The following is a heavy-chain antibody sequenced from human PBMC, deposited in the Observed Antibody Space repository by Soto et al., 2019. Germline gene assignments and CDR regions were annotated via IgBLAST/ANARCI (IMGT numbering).Heavy chain of an antibody. Sequence: QVQLVESGGGVVQPGRSLRLSCAASGPTFRNYGIHWVRQAPGKGLQWVATISFDGSNTHYVDSVQGRFTISRDNSVNTVFRQMNGLRVEDMAVYYCAKDTHFYASSGYYVFHQWGQGTLITVSS. CDR1: GPTFRNYG. D-gene: IGHD3-22*01. V-gene: IGHV3-30*18. J-gene: IGHJ4*02. CDR2: ISFDGSNT. CDR3: AKDTHFYASSGYYVFHQ.